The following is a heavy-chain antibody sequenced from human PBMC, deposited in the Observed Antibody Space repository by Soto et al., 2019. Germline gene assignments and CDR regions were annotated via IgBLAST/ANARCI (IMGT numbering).Heavy chain of an antibody. V-gene: IGHV3-30*04. J-gene: IGHJ4*02. CDR2: ISSDGKNE. CDR1: GFTFSNYP. Sequence: GGSLRLSCAASGFTFSNYPMHWGRQAPGKGLEWVAVISSDGKNEYYIDSVKGRFTISRDNSKNTMYLQMNRLRTEDTAVYFCARGEYSSSWYADCWGQGTLVTVSS. D-gene: IGHD6-13*01. CDR3: ARGEYSSSWYADC.